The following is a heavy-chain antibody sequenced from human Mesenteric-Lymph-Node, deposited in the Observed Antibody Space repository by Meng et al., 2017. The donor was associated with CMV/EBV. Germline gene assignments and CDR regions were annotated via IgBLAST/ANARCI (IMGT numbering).Heavy chain of an antibody. CDR3: AREGYCSSTSCISNWFDP. V-gene: IGHV4-59*01. Sequence: SQTLSLTCTVSGGSISSYYWSWIRQLPGKGLEWIGYIYYSGSTNYNPSLKSRVTISVDTSKNQFSLKLSSVTAADTAVYYCAREGYCSSTSCISNWFDPWGQGTLVTVSS. CDR1: GGSISSYY. J-gene: IGHJ5*02. D-gene: IGHD2-2*01. CDR2: IYYSGST.